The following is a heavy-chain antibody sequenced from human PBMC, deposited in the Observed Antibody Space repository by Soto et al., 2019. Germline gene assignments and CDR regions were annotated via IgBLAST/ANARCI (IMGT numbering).Heavy chain of an antibody. Sequence: SETLSLTCAVYGGSFSGYYWSWIRQPPGKGLEWIGEINHSGSTNYNPSLKSRVTISVDTSKNQFSLKLSSVTAADTAVYYCARGFGHHVWGSYRFGQGFDPWGQGTLVTVSS. V-gene: IGHV4-34*01. D-gene: IGHD3-16*02. CDR1: GGSFSGYY. CDR2: INHSGST. CDR3: ARGFGHHVWGSYRFGQGFDP. J-gene: IGHJ5*02.